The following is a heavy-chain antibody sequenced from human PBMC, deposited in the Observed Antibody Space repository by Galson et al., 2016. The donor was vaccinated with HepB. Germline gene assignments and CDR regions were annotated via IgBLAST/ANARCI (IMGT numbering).Heavy chain of an antibody. CDR1: GFTFDDFA. D-gene: IGHD3/OR15-3a*01. Sequence: SLRLSCAASGFTFDDFAMHWVRQGPGKGLEWVSSINYNCNSIGYADSVKGRFTISRDNAKNSLYLEMNRLRAEDTAFYYCAKGTQKVIFYEMDVWGQGTTVTVSS. J-gene: IGHJ6*02. CDR2: INYNCNSI. CDR3: AKGTQKVIFYEMDV. V-gene: IGHV3-9*01.